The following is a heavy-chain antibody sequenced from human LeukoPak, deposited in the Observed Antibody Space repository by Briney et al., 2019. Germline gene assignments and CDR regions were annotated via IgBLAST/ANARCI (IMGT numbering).Heavy chain of an antibody. D-gene: IGHD6-13*01. CDR2: IYCSGST. Sequence: SETLSLTCTVSGGSISSYYWSWIRQPPGKGLEWIGYIYCSGSTNYNPSLKSRVTISVDTSKNQFSLKLSSVTAADTAVYYCVAAAALYNWFDPWGQGTLVTVSS. CDR3: VAAAALYNWFDP. J-gene: IGHJ5*02. V-gene: IGHV4-59*01. CDR1: GGSISSYY.